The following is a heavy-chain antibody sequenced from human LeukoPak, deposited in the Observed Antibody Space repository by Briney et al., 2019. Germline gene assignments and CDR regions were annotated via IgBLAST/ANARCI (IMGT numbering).Heavy chain of an antibody. CDR1: GYTFTGYY. D-gene: IGHD2-2*01. CDR2: NKPNSGDT. CDR3: ARYCTIATCSEGDVY. V-gene: IGHV1-2*02. Sequence: ASVMVSCKASGYTFTGYYIHWVRQAPGQGLEWMGWNKPNSGDTRYAQKFQGRVTMTRDTSISTVYMELSGLRSDDTVVYYCARYCTIATCSEGDVYWGQGTLVTVSS. J-gene: IGHJ4*02.